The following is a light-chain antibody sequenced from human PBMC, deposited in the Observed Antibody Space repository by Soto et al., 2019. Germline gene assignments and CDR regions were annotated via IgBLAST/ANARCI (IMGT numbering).Light chain of an antibody. CDR3: LHYGTPPRT. CDR2: DAS. CDR1: QTVSGSS. Sequence: EIVLTKSAGTLSLSPGERATLSCRASQTVSGSSLAWFQQKPGQAPRLLIYDASTRAAGVPDRFSGSGSGTDFSLTINRLEPEDFAVYYCLHYGTPPRTFGQGTKVEI. V-gene: IGKV3-20*01. J-gene: IGKJ1*01.